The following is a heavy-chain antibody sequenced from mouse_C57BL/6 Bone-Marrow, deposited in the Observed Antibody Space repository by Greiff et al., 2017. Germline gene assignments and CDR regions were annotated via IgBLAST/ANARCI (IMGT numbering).Heavy chain of an antibody. CDR2: ISGGGGNT. V-gene: IGHV5-9*01. Sequence: EVQGVESGGGLVKPGGSLKLSCAASGFTFSSYTMSWVRQTPEKRLVWVATISGGGGNTYYPDSVKGRFTISRDNAKNTLYLQMSSLRSEDTALYYCARQGIITTVVDFDYWGQGTTLTVSS. CDR3: ARQGIITTVVDFDY. J-gene: IGHJ2*01. CDR1: GFTFSSYT. D-gene: IGHD1-1*01.